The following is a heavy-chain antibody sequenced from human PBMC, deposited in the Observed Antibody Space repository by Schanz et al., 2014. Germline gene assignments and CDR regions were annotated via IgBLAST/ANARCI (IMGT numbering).Heavy chain of an antibody. J-gene: IGHJ3*02. V-gene: IGHV1-69*09. D-gene: IGHD6-19*01. CDR2: IIPILGIT. CDR3: ARGLGDERWLDLNEAFDI. CDR1: GGTFSSYT. Sequence: QVQLVQSRAEVKKPGASVKVSCKASGGTFSSYTINWVRQAPGQGLEWMGRIIPILGITNVAQTFQDRVTITADKSTSTAYMELSSLRSEDTAVYYCARGLGDERWLDLNEAFDIWGQGTIXTVSS.